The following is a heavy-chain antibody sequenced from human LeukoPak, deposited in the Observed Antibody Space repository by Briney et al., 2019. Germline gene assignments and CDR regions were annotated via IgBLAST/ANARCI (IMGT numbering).Heavy chain of an antibody. CDR1: GGTFSSYA. CDR3: ARGPPRVVGATSQFFDY. V-gene: IGHV1-69*05. CDR2: IIPIFGTA. Sequence: VASVKVSCKASGGTFSSYAISWVRQAPGQGLEWMGGIIPIFGTANYARKFQGRVTITTDESTSTAYMELSSLRSEDTAVYYCARGPPRVVGATSQFFDYWGQGTLVTVSS. D-gene: IGHD1-26*01. J-gene: IGHJ4*02.